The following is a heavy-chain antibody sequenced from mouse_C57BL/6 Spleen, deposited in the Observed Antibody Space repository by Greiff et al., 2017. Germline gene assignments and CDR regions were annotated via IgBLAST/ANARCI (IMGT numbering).Heavy chain of an antibody. V-gene: IGHV1-26*01. D-gene: IGHD1-2*01. J-gene: IGHJ4*01. CDR3: ARDYGAMDD. CDR1: GYTFTDYY. CDR2: INPNNGGT. Sequence: VQLQQSGPELVKPGASVKISCKASGYTFTDYYMNWVKQSHGKSLEWIGDINPNNGGTSYNQKFKGKATLTVDKSSSTAYMELRSLTSEDSAVYYCARDYGAMDDWGQGTSVTVSS.